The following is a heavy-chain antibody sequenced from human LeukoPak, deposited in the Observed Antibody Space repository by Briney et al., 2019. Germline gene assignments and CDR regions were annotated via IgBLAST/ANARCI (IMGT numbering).Heavy chain of an antibody. V-gene: IGHV3-30*02. J-gene: IGHJ4*02. D-gene: IGHD5-18*01. CDR1: GFTFSSYG. CDR2: IRYDGNNK. Sequence: GGSLRLSCAASGFTFSSYGMHWVRQAPGKGLEWVALIRYDGNNKYYADSVKGRFSISRDSSKNTLYLQINSLRAEDTAVYYCVKEAWVGKGDTVMVWGQGTLVTVSS. CDR3: VKEAWVGKGDTVMV.